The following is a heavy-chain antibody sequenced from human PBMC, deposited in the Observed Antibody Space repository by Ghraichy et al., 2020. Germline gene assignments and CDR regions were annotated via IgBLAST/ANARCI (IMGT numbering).Heavy chain of an antibody. CDR1: GYTFSNFY. CDR2: INPVGGGT. D-gene: IGHD3-3*01. Sequence: ASVKVSCKTSGYTFSNFYIHWVRQAPGQGLEWMGIINPVGGGTANAQKFQGRLTMTMDTSTSTVYMEMSSLTSEDTAVYYCARGSSSSLTGVAIYADDALDVWGQGTRVTVSS. V-gene: IGHV1-46*01. CDR3: ARGSSSSLTGVAIYADDALDV. J-gene: IGHJ3*01.